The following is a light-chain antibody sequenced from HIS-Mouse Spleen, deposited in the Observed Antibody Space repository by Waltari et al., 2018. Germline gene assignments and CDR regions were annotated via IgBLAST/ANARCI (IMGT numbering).Light chain of an antibody. CDR1: SSNIGSNT. Sequence: QSVLTQPPSASGTPGQRVTISCSGSSSNIGSNTVNWYQQLPGTAPKLLICSNNQRPSGVPDRFSGSKSGTSASLAISGLQSEDEAEYYCAAWDDSLNGPVFGGGTKLTVL. CDR3: AAWDDSLNGPV. J-gene: IGLJ2*01. CDR2: SNN. V-gene: IGLV1-44*01.